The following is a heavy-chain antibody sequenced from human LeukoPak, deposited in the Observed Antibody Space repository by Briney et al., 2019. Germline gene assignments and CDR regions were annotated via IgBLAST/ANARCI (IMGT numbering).Heavy chain of an antibody. CDR1: GYTFTDYY. CDR3: ATLDYPGYCSSTSCYFRY. D-gene: IGHD2-2*01. Sequence: ASVKISCKVSGYTFTDYYMHWVQQAPGKGLEWMGLVDPEGGETIYAEKFQGRVTITADTSTDTAYMELSSLRSEDTAVYYCATLDYPGYCSSTSCYFRYWGQGTLVTVSS. J-gene: IGHJ4*02. CDR2: VDPEGGET. V-gene: IGHV1-69-2*01.